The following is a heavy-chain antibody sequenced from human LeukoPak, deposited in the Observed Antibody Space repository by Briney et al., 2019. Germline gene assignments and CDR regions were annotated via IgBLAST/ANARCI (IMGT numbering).Heavy chain of an antibody. V-gene: IGHV4-39*07. CDR2: IYYSGDT. CDR3: ARGGEHTATYYDFWSGYYTGFDYYYYMDV. Sequence: PSETLSLTCTVSGGSISSSSHYWGWIRQPPGKGLEWIGSIYYSGDTYYNPSLKSRVTISVDTSKNQFSLKLSSVTAADTAVYYCARGGEHTATYYDFWSGYYTGFDYYYYMDVWGKGTTVTVSS. J-gene: IGHJ6*03. CDR1: GGSISSSSHY. D-gene: IGHD3-3*01.